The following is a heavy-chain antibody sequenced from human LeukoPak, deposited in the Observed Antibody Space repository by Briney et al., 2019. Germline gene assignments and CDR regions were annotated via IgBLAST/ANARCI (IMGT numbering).Heavy chain of an antibody. J-gene: IGHJ4*02. CDR2: ISSSSGYI. CDR1: GFTFSSYN. D-gene: IGHD3-22*01. V-gene: IGHV3-21*01. CDR3: ARDRYYYDSRGYSLDY. Sequence: PGGSLRLSCAASGFTFSSYNMNWVRQAPGEGLEWVSSISSSSGYIYYADSVKGRFTISRDNAKNSLYLQMNSLKAEDTAVYYCARDRYYYDSRGYSLDYWGQGTLVTVSS.